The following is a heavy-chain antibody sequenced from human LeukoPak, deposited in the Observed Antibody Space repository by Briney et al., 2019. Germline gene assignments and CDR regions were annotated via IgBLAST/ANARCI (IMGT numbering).Heavy chain of an antibody. CDR3: ACPYSASYNS. D-gene: IGHD4-11*01. Sequence: PSETLSLTCTVSGGSLSSRTHYWNWIRQPPGKGLEGIASIYHSGSTYYNASLQSRVTISVDTSKNQFSLRLTSVTAADTAVYYCACPYSASYNSWGPGTLVTVSS. CDR2: IYHSGST. J-gene: IGHJ4*02. CDR1: GGSLSSRTHY. V-gene: IGHV4-39*01.